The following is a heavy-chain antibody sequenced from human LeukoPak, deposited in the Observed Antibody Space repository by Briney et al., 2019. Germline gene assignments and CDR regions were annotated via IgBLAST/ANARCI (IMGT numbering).Heavy chain of an antibody. D-gene: IGHD4-11*01. V-gene: IGHV3-74*01. CDR2: IKSDGSST. CDR1: GFTFSDYW. J-gene: IGHJ4*02. CDR3: ARIGVRDYSNYPSDY. Sequence: PGGSLRLSCAVSGFTFSDYWMHWVRQAPGKGLVWVSRIKSDGSSTRYADSVKGRFTISRDNAKNTLYLQMNSLRAEDTAVYYCARIGVRDYSNYPSDYWGQGTLVTVTS.